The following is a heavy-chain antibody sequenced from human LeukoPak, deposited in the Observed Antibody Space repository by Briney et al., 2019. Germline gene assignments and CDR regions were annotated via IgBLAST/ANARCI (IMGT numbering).Heavy chain of an antibody. CDR1: GFTFSSYS. Sequence: PGGSLRLSCAASGFTFSSYSMNWVRQAPGKGLEGVSYISSSSSTIYYADSVKGRFTISRDNAKNSLYLQMNSLRAEDTAVYYCAREQGDCSSTSCYFPDVWGKGTTVTVSS. J-gene: IGHJ6*04. V-gene: IGHV3-48*01. CDR2: ISSSSSTI. CDR3: AREQGDCSSTSCYFPDV. D-gene: IGHD2-2*01.